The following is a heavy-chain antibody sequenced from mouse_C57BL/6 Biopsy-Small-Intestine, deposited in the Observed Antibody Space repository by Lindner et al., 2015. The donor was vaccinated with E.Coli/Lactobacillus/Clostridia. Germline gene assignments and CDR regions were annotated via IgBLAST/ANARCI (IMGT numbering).Heavy chain of an antibody. CDR1: GYAFSSSW. J-gene: IGHJ2*01. CDR2: IYPGDGDI. D-gene: IGHD1-1*01. V-gene: IGHV1-82*01. Sequence: VQLQESGPELVKPGASVKISCKASGYAFSSSWMNWVKQRPGKGLEWIGRIYPGDGDINYNGRFKGKATLTADKSSSTAYMQLSSLTSEDSAVYFCARRATVLGDYFDYWGQGTTLTVSS. CDR3: ARRATVLGDYFDY.